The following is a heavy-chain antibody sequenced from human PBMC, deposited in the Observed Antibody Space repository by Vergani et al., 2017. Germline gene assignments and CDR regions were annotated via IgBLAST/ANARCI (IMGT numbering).Heavy chain of an antibody. D-gene: IGHD2-21*02. CDR2: IYYSGST. Sequence: QVQLQESGPGLVKPSETLSLTCTVSGGSVSSGSYYWSWIRQPPGKGLEWIGYIYYSGSTNYNPSLKSRVTISVDTSKNQFSLKLSSVTAEDTAVYYCARGLAYCGGDCFGHFDYWGQGTLVTVSS. V-gene: IGHV4-61*01. J-gene: IGHJ4*02. CDR3: ARGLAYCGGDCFGHFDY. CDR1: GGSVSSGSYY.